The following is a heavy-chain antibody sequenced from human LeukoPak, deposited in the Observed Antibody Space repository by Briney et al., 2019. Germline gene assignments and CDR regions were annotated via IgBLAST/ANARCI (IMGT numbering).Heavy chain of an antibody. V-gene: IGHV4-38-2*02. CDR3: ARDGDYYDSSGNDAFDI. CDR2: IYHSGST. CDR1: GGSFSGYY. Sequence: SETLSLTCDVYGGSFSGYYWGWIRQPPGKGLEWIGSIYHSGSTYYNPSLKSRVTISVDTSKNQFSLKLSSVTAADTAVYYCARDGDYYDSSGNDAFDIWGQGTMVTVSS. D-gene: IGHD3-22*01. J-gene: IGHJ3*02.